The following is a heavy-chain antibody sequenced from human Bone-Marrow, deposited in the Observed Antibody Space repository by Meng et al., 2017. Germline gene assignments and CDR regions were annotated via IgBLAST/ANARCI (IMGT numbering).Heavy chain of an antibody. Sequence: GESLKISCAASGFTFSRHWMSWVRQAPGKGLEWVANIKQDGSDKYYVDSVKGRFTISRDNAKNSLFLRMNSLRVEDTAVYYCARDGNGGFDYWGQGTLVTV. V-gene: IGHV3-7*01. D-gene: IGHD1-1*01. CDR3: ARDGNGGFDY. CDR1: GFTFSRHW. J-gene: IGHJ4*02. CDR2: IKQDGSDK.